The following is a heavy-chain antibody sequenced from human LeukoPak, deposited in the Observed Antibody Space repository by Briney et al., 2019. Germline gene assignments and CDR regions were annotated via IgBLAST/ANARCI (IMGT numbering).Heavy chain of an antibody. J-gene: IGHJ3*02. V-gene: IGHV3-7*04. D-gene: IGHD3-22*01. CDR2: IKQGESER. CDR1: GFTFSSYR. CDR3: ARGDSSPFDI. Sequence: GGSLRLSCAASGFTFSSYRVNLVGQAPGKGLEWVASIKQGESERYYVDSVNGRFTISRDNAKNSLYLQMNSLSVEDIAVYYGARGDSSPFDIWGQGTMVTVSS.